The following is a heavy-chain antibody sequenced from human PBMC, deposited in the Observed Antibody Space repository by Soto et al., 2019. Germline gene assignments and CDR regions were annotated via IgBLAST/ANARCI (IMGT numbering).Heavy chain of an antibody. D-gene: IGHD3-16*01. J-gene: IGHJ6*02. CDR3: VGALTYEVPYYYYGMDV. V-gene: IGHV3-7*01. CDR1: GFSFSTYL. Sequence: GGSLRLSCAASGFSFSTYLMSWVRQAPGKGLEWVANIKQGGDEKFYVDSVKGRFTISRDNDKKSLYLQMDSLRVEDTAVYYCVGALTYEVPYYYYGMDVWGQGTTVTVSS. CDR2: IKQGGDEK.